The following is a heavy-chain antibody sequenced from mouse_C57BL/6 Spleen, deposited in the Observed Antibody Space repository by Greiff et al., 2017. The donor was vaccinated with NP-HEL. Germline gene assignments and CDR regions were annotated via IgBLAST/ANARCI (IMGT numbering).Heavy chain of an antibody. CDR3: ARGITTVPAWFAY. Sequence: QVQLQQPGAELVMPGASVKLSCKASGYTFTSYWMHWVKQRPGQGLERIGEIDPSDSYTNYNQKFKGKSTLTVDKSSSTAYMQLSSLTSEDSAVYYCARGITTVPAWFAYWGQGTLVTVSA. J-gene: IGHJ3*01. CDR2: IDPSDSYT. V-gene: IGHV1-69*01. CDR1: GYTFTSYW. D-gene: IGHD1-1*01.